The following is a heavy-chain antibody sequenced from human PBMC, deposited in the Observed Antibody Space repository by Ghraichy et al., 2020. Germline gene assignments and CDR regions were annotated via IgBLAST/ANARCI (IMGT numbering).Heavy chain of an antibody. J-gene: IGHJ2*01. CDR2: IDHSGST. CDR1: GGSFSDYY. D-gene: IGHD2-2*01. V-gene: IGHV4-34*01. Sequence: SETPSLTCAVYGGSFSDYYWSWIRQPPGKGLEWIGEIDHSGSTNYNPSLKSRVTISVDTSKNQFSLNLGSLTAADTAVYYCARVLVPPGSRYFDLWGLGTLVTVSS. CDR3: ARVLVPPGSRYFDL.